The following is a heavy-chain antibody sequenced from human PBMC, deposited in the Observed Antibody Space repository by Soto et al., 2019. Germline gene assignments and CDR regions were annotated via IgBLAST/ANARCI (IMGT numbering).Heavy chain of an antibody. Sequence: HPGGSLGLSCAASGFTFSSYAMSWVRQAPGKGLEWVSAISGSGGSTYYADSVKGRFTISRDNSKNTLYLQMNSLRAEDTAVYYCAKDLEKLLWFGELLSYYFDYWGQGTLVTVSS. J-gene: IGHJ4*02. CDR2: ISGSGGST. CDR1: GFTFSSYA. V-gene: IGHV3-23*01. CDR3: AKDLEKLLWFGELLSYYFDY. D-gene: IGHD3-10*01.